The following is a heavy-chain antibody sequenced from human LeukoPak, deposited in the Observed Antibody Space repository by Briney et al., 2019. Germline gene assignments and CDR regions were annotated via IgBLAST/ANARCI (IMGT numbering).Heavy chain of an antibody. Sequence: QPGGSLRLSCAASGFTFSSYAMHWVRQAPGKGLEWVAVISYDGSNKYYADSVKGRFTISRDNSKNTLYLQMNSLRAEDTAVYYCARDDYDFWSGYVYYYYGMDVWGQGTTVTVSS. V-gene: IGHV3-30-3*01. CDR2: ISYDGSNK. J-gene: IGHJ6*02. CDR1: GFTFSSYA. D-gene: IGHD3-3*01. CDR3: ARDDYDFWSGYVYYYYGMDV.